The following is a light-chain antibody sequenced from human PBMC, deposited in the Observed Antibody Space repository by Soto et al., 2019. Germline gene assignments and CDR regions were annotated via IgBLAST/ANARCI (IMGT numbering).Light chain of an antibody. CDR3: QQYNNWPKT. J-gene: IGKJ1*01. V-gene: IGKV3-15*01. CDR2: GAS. Sequence: EIGMTQAPATLSVSPVGRATLSCRASQSVSSNLAWYQQKPGQAPRLLIYGASTRATGIPARFSGSGSGTEFTLTISSLQSEDFAVYYCQQYNNWPKTFGQGTKVDIK. CDR1: QSVSSN.